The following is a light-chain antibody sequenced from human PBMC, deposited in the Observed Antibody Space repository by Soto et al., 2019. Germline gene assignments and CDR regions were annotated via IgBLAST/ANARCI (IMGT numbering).Light chain of an antibody. V-gene: IGLV2-11*01. J-gene: IGLJ1*01. CDR3: RSYAGSYTFV. CDR1: SSDVGAYNY. CDR2: DVN. Sequence: QSALTQPHSVSGSPGQSVTISCSGTSSDVGAYNYVSWYQQHPGTAPKLMIYDVNKRPSGVPDRFSGSKSGNTAFLTISGLQGEDEADFYCRSYAGSYTFVFGTGTKVTVL.